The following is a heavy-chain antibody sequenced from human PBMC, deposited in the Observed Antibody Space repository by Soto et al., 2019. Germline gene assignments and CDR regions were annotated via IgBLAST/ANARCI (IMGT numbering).Heavy chain of an antibody. CDR2: INAGNGNT. J-gene: IGHJ4*02. CDR1: GYTFTSYA. D-gene: IGHD3-9*01. V-gene: IGHV1-3*01. Sequence: ASVKVSCKASGYTFTSYAMHWVRQAPGQRLEWMGWINAGNGNTKYSQKFQGRVTITRDTSASTAYMELSSLRSEDTAVYYCARDTGHRTYYDILTGYWPDYWGPGTLVTVSS. CDR3: ARDTGHRTYYDILTGYWPDY.